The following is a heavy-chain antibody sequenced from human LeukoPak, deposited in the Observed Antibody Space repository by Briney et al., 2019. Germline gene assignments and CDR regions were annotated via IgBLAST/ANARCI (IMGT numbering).Heavy chain of an antibody. CDR2: IYSGGST. V-gene: IGHV3-66*01. Sequence: GGSLRLSCAASGFTVSSNYMSWVRQAPGKGLEWVSVIYSGGSTYYADSVKGRFTISRDNSKNTLYLQMNSLRAEDTAVYYCARDRPYGDYWTPVGDWGQGTLVTVSS. CDR1: GFTVSSNY. D-gene: IGHD4-17*01. J-gene: IGHJ4*02. CDR3: ARDRPYGDYWTPVGD.